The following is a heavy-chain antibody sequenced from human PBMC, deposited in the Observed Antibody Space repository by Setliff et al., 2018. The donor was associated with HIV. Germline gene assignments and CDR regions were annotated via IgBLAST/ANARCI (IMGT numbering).Heavy chain of an antibody. J-gene: IGHJ4*02. Sequence: SETLSLTCAVYGGSFSGYDWSWIRQPPGKGLEWIGEINHSGSTNYNPSLKSRVTISVDTSKKQFSLKLSSVTAADTAVYYCARANPDILTGYSYYFDYWGQGTLVTVSS. V-gene: IGHV4-34*01. CDR1: GGSFSGYD. CDR3: ARANPDILTGYSYYFDY. D-gene: IGHD3-9*01. CDR2: INHSGST.